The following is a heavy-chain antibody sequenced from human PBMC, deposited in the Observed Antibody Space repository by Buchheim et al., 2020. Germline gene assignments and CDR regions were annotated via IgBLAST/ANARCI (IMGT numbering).Heavy chain of an antibody. CDR3: ARWDGTGTNFDY. J-gene: IGHJ4*02. D-gene: IGHD1/OR15-1a*01. Sequence: QVQLQESGPGLVKPSETLSLTCAVSGGSISSGGYSWSWIRQPPGKGLEWIGYIYHSGSTYYNPSLKSRVTISVDRSKNQFSLKLSSVTAADTAVYYCARWDGTGTNFDYWGQGTL. V-gene: IGHV4-30-2*01. CDR1: GGSISSGGYS. CDR2: IYHSGST.